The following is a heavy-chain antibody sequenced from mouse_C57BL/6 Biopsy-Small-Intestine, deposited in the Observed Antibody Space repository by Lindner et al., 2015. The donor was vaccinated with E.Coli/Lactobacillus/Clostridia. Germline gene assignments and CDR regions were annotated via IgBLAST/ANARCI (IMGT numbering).Heavy chain of an antibody. D-gene: IGHD1-1*01. V-gene: IGHV5-4*01. Sequence: QLQESWGGLVKPGGSLKLSCAASGFTFSSYAMSWVRQTPEKRLEWVATISDGGSYTYYPDNVKGRFTISRDNAKNNLYLQMSHLKSEDTAMYYCARDHSSYGYFDVWGTGTTVTVSS. CDR1: GFTFSSYA. J-gene: IGHJ1*03. CDR2: ISDGGSYT. CDR3: ARDHSSYGYFDV.